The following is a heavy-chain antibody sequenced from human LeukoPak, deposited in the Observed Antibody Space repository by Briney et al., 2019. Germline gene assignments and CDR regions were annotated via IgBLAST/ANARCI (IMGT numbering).Heavy chain of an antibody. CDR1: GFTFSSYG. D-gene: IGHD6-6*01. CDR2: ISYDESNK. V-gene: IGHV3-30*18. Sequence: PGGSLRLSCAASGFTFSSYGMHWVRQAPGKGLEWVAVISYDESNKYYADSVKGRFTISRDNSKNVLYLQMNNLRAEDTALYYCAKGTYSTSPGYYFDYWGQGTLVTVSS. J-gene: IGHJ4*02. CDR3: AKGTYSTSPGYYFDY.